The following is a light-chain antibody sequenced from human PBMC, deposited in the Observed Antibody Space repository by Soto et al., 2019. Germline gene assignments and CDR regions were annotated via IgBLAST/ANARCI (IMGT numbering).Light chain of an antibody. CDR2: GAS. V-gene: IGKV3-15*01. CDR1: QSVSNN. Sequence: IVMTQSPATLSVSPGERATLSCRARQSVSNNLAWYQKKPGQAPRLLIYGASTRAPGIPARFSGSGSWTEFTLTISSLQSEDFAVYYCQQYNTWWTFGQGTRVEIK. J-gene: IGKJ1*01. CDR3: QQYNTWWT.